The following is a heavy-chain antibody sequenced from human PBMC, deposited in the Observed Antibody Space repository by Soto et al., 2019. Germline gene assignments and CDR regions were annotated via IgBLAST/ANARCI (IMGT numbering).Heavy chain of an antibody. Sequence: QVQLVESGGGLVKPGGSLRLSCVASGFTLSDYYMSWIRHAPWKGLEWVSYISSSGTIDNYADSVKGRFTISSDNAKNSLFLQMNGLRAEDTAVYYCARRTMGNYYYMDVWGKGTTVTVSS. CDR1: GFTLSDYY. V-gene: IGHV3-11*01. J-gene: IGHJ6*03. CDR2: ISSSGTID. D-gene: IGHD3-10*01. CDR3: ARRTMGNYYYMDV.